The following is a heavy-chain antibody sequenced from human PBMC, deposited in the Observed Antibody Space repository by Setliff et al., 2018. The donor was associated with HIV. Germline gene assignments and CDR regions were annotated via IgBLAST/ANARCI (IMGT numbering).Heavy chain of an antibody. Sequence: SVKVSCKASGGTFSSYAINWVRQAPGQGLEWMGGIIPILGIANYAQKFQGRVTITADKSTSTAYMELSSLRSEDTAVYYCARGSNPTGNYDFYFLDVWGKGTTVTVSS. CDR2: IIPILGIA. CDR3: ARGSNPTGNYDFYFLDV. V-gene: IGHV1-69*10. CDR1: GGTFSSYA. J-gene: IGHJ6*03. D-gene: IGHD1-1*01.